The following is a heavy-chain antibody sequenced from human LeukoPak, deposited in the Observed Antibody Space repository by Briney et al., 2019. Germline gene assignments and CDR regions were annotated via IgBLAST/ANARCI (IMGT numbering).Heavy chain of an antibody. Sequence: QSGGSLRLSCAASGFTFSIFWMHWVRRAPGKGLVWVSHINSDGSSTDYADSVKGRFTISRDNAKNTLYLQMNSLRAEDTAVYYCARRWAVAAVDYWGQGTLVTVSS. CDR1: GFTFSIFW. D-gene: IGHD6-19*01. CDR2: INSDGSST. CDR3: ARRWAVAAVDY. J-gene: IGHJ4*02. V-gene: IGHV3-74*01.